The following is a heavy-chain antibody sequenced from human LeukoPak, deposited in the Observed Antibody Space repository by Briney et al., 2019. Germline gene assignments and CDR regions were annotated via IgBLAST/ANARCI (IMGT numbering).Heavy chain of an antibody. Sequence: SGTLSLTCGVSGGSISNTNWWSWVRQPPGQGLEWIGEISLTGLTHYNPSLESRVTVSLDKSKNQFSLNLRSVTAADTAVYYCARDRCGGDCPLDYWGQGTLVTVSS. CDR1: GGSISNTNW. J-gene: IGHJ4*02. V-gene: IGHV4-4*02. D-gene: IGHD2-21*02. CDR2: ISLTGLT. CDR3: ARDRCGGDCPLDY.